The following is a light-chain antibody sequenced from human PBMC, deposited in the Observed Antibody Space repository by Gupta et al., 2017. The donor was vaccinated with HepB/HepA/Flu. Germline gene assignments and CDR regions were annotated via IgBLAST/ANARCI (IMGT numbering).Light chain of an antibody. CDR1: QSVLYSSNKKNY. Sequence: DIVMTQSPDSLAVSLGERATINCKSSQSVLYSSNKKNYFPWHQQKPGQPPKLLIYWASTRESGVPDRFSGSGSGTDFTFTISSLQAEDVAVYYCQQYYSTPRFTFGPGTKVDIK. CDR2: WAS. J-gene: IGKJ3*01. V-gene: IGKV4-1*01. CDR3: QQYYSTPRFT.